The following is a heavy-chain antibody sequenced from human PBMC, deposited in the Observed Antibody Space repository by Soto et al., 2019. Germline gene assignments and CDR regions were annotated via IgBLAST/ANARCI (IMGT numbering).Heavy chain of an antibody. V-gene: IGHV2-5*02. CDR1: GFSLTTSGVG. J-gene: IGHJ4*02. Sequence: QITLKESGPTLVRPTQTLTLTCTFSGFSLTTSGVGVGWIRQPPGKALEWLAVIYWDDDKRYSSSLKSRLTITKDTSKNQVVLTMTNMDPVDTATYYCAHHPCDGLGSYSFDYWGQGTLDTVSS. CDR3: AHHPCDGLGSYSFDY. CDR2: IYWDDDK. D-gene: IGHD3-10*01.